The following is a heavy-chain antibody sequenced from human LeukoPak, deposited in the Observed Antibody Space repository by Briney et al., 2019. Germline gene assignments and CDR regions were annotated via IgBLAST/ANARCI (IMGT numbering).Heavy chain of an antibody. D-gene: IGHD2-15*01. CDR2: IYHSGKT. Sequence: PSETLSLTCAVSGYSISSGYHWGWIRQSPGKGLEWIGGIYHSGKTYYNPSLSSRVTISVDTSMNQFSLKLTSVTATDTAVYYCARTRYCSGATCSSPELFDSWGQGTLVTVSS. V-gene: IGHV4-38-2*01. J-gene: IGHJ4*02. CDR3: ARTRYCSGATCSSPELFDS. CDR1: GYSISSGYH.